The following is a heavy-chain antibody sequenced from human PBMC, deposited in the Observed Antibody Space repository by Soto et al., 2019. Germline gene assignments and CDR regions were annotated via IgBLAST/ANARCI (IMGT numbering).Heavy chain of an antibody. J-gene: IGHJ4*02. Sequence: AAVKVSSITSGCTFTEYSMNWVRQAPGQRLEWMGWINTHNGHTQLSPSFADRVAVTTDPLTSTAYMELKGLRSDDTAVYYCARTDIWAYWGQGTLVTVSS. CDR1: GCTFTEYS. D-gene: IGHD2-15*01. V-gene: IGHV1-18*04. CDR3: ARTDIWAY. CDR2: INTHNGHT.